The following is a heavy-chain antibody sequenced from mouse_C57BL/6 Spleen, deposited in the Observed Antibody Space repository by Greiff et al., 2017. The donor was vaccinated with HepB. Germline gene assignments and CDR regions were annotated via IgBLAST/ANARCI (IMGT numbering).Heavy chain of an antibody. CDR3: ARERSDAMDY. J-gene: IGHJ4*01. CDR1: GHTFTSYG. Sequence: VQLQQSGAELARPGASVKLSCKASGHTFTSYGISWVKQRTGQGLEWIGEIYPRSGNTYYNEKFKGKATLTADKSSSTAYMELRSLTSEDSAVYFCARERSDAMDYWGQGTSVTVSS. V-gene: IGHV1-81*01. CDR2: IYPRSGNT.